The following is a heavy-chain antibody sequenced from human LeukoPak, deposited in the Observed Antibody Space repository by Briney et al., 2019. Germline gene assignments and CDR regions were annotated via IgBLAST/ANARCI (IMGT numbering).Heavy chain of an antibody. CDR3: AKSSTFYYYYSMDV. CDR2: ISVSGNT. J-gene: IGHJ6*03. V-gene: IGHV3-23*01. Sequence: GGSLRLSCAASGFTLSSYAMSWVRQGPGKGLEWVSAISVSGNTYHADSVKGRFTISRDSSKNTLYLQMNSLRAEDTAVYYCAKSSTFYYYYSMDVWGKGTTVTVSS. CDR1: GFTLSSYA.